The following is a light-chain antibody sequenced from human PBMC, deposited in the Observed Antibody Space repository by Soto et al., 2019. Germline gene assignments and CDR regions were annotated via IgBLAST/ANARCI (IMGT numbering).Light chain of an antibody. CDR3: SSYTSSSSPFV. CDR2: EVS. Sequence: QSVLTQPASVSGSPGQSITISCTGTSSDVGDYNYVSWYQQHPGKAPKFLIYEVSNRPSGVSNRFSGSKSGNTASLTISELQAEDEADYYCSSYTSSSSPFVFGTGTKVTVL. V-gene: IGLV2-14*01. J-gene: IGLJ1*01. CDR1: SSDVGDYNY.